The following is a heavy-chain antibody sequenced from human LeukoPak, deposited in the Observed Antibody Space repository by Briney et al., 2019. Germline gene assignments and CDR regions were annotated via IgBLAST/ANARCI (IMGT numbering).Heavy chain of an antibody. V-gene: IGHV1-2*02. D-gene: IGHD3-9*01. Sequence: ASVKVSCKTSGYNFIDLYIHWVRQAPGQGLEWMGWINPNEGGTKYGQKFQARVTMTTDTSNRTAYMEVNSLTSDDTAVYYCAREAYHSDKTGYYWGDGFDIWGQGTTVLVSS. CDR1: GYNFIDLY. J-gene: IGHJ3*02. CDR2: INPNEGGT. CDR3: AREAYHSDKTGYYWGDGFDI.